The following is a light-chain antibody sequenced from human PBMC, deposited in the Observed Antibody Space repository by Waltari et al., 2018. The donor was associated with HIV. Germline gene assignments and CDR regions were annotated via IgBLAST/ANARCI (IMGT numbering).Light chain of an antibody. Sequence: QSALTQPASVSASPGQSLTISCPGSTSDIVAYNYLSWYQQGPGKAPKLIIYEVSNRPSGVSNRFSGSKSGNTASLTISGLQPEDEADYFCGSFSTISTLIFGGGTKVTVL. J-gene: IGLJ2*01. CDR2: EVS. CDR1: TSDIVAYNY. CDR3: GSFSTISTLI. V-gene: IGLV2-14*01.